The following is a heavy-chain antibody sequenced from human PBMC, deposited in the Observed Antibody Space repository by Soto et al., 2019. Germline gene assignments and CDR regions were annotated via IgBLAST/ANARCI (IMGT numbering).Heavy chain of an antibody. Sequence: ASVKVSCKASGGTFSSYAISWVRQAPGQGLAWMGGIIPIFGTANNAQKFQGRVTITADESTSTAYMELSSLRSEDTAVYYCARDCSSTSCYPLYYCGMDVWHQGTTVTVSS. CDR1: GGTFSSYA. J-gene: IGHJ6*02. V-gene: IGHV1-69*13. CDR2: IIPIFGTA. CDR3: ARDCSSTSCYPLYYCGMDV. D-gene: IGHD2-2*01.